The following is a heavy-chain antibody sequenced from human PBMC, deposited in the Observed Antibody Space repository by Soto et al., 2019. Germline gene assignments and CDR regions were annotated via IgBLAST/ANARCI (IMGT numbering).Heavy chain of an antibody. J-gene: IGHJ6*02. CDR3: SIVTAYGMDV. CDR2: IIPVYGTP. V-gene: IGHV1-69*01. CDR1: GGTFNKYA. Sequence: QVQLEQSGAEAKKPGPSLKVSCKATGGTFNKYAISWVRQAPGQGLEWMAGIIPVYGTPNYAQRFQDRVTIIADESTTTAYMEVNSLTSEDTAIYYCSIVTAYGMDVWGPGTTVIVSS. D-gene: IGHD2-15*01.